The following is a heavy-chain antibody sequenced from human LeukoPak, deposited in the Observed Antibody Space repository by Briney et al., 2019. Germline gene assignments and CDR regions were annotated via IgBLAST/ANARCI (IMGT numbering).Heavy chain of an antibody. Sequence: GGSLRLSCSASGFTFNRFYLHWVRQAPGKGLEFVSHVSSNGATTYYADSVKGRYTISRDNSKNTLYLQMNSLRAEDTAVYYCAKDPGSGWLRRENWFDPWGQGTLVTVSS. D-gene: IGHD6-19*01. CDR2: VSSNGATT. CDR1: GFTFNRFY. J-gene: IGHJ5*02. CDR3: AKDPGSGWLRRENWFDP. V-gene: IGHV3-64*04.